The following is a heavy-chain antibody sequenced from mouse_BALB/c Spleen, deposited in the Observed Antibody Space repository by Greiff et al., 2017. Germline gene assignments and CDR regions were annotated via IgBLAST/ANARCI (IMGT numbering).Heavy chain of an antibody. CDR3: ARWGYGSSPWFAY. CDR2: ISYSGST. D-gene: IGHD1-1*01. V-gene: IGHV3-8*02. Sequence: EVQLVESGPSLVKPSQTLSLTCSVTGDSITSGYWNWIRKFPGNKLEYMGYISYSGSTYYNPSLKSRISITRDTSKNQYYLQLNSVTTEDTATYYCARWGYGSSPWFAYWGQGTLVTVSA. J-gene: IGHJ3*01. CDR1: GDSITSGY.